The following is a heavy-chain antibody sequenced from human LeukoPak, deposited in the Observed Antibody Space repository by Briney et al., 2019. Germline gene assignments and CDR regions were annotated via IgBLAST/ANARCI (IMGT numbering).Heavy chain of an antibody. D-gene: IGHD3-22*01. V-gene: IGHV3-21*01. Sequence: GGSLRLSCELSGFSLSDYTMNWVRQAPGKGLEWVSSISATSTYIYYADSVKGRFTISRDNARNSLYLQMDGLRPEDTAVYYCARAIKSVDRSAYYINWFDPWGQGTLVTVSS. CDR1: GFSLSDYT. CDR2: ISATSTYI. J-gene: IGHJ5*02. CDR3: ARAIKSVDRSAYYINWFDP.